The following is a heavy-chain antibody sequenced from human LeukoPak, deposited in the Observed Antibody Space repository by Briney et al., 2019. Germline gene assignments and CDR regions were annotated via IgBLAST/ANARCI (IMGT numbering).Heavy chain of an antibody. D-gene: IGHD2-15*01. CDR2: IYYSGST. J-gene: IGHJ4*02. CDR1: GGSISSGDYC. Sequence: SQTLSLTCTVSGGSISSGDYCWSWIRQPPGKGLEWIGYIYYSGSTYYNPSLKSRVTISVDTSKNQFSLKLSSVTAADTAVYYCASVVVAAMKDQGVGDYWGQGTLVTVSS. CDR3: ASVVVAAMKDQGVGDY. V-gene: IGHV4-30-4*01.